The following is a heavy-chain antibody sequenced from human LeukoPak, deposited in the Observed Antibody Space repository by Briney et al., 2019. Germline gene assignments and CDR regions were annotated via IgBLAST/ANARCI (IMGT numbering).Heavy chain of an antibody. CDR2: INTNTGNP. CDR3: ARGIWRVVGSQDY. D-gene: IGHD3-22*01. V-gene: IGHV7-4-1*02. Sequence: ASVKVSCKDSGYTFTDYAINWVRQAPGQGLEWMGWINTNTGNPTYAQGFTGRFVFSLDTSVSTAYLQISSLQTEDTAVYYCARGIWRVVGSQDYWGQGTLVTVSS. J-gene: IGHJ4*02. CDR1: GYTFTDYA.